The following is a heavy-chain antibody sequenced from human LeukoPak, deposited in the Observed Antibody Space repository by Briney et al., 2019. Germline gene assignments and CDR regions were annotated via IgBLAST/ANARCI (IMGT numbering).Heavy chain of an antibody. CDR3: ARTKLIRGYSGYGYGFDP. V-gene: IGHV3-21*01. CDR1: GFTFSSHS. J-gene: IGHJ5*02. D-gene: IGHD5-12*01. CDR2: ISSSSSYI. Sequence: TGGSLRLSCAASGFTFSSHSMNWVRQAPGKGLEWVSSISSSSSYIYYADSVKGRFAISRDNAKNSLYLQMNSLRAEDTAVYYCARTKLIRGYSGYGYGFDPWGQGTLVTVSS.